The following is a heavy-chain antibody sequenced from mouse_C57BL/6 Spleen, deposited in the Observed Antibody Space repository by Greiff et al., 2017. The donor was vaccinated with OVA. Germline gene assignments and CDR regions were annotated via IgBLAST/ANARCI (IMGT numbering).Heavy chain of an antibody. D-gene: IGHD1-1*01. CDR3: ARNKVVATDYAMDY. J-gene: IGHJ4*01. CDR1: GFSLTSYG. CDR2: IWSGGST. Sequence: VQLQQSGPGLVQPSQSLSITCTVSGFSLTSYGVHWVRQSPGKGLEWLGVIWSGGSTDSNAAFISRLSISKDNSKSQVFFKMNSLQADDTAIYYCARNKVVATDYAMDYWGQGTSVTVSS. V-gene: IGHV2-2*01.